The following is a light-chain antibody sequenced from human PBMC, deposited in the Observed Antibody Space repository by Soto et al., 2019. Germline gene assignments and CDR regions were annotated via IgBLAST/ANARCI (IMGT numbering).Light chain of an antibody. CDR2: ETN. V-gene: IGLV1-51*02. Sequence: QSVLTQPPSVSAAPGQKVTISCSGSGSNIGNYYVCWYQQIPGTAPKLLIYETNKRPSGIPDRFSGSKSGTSATLGITGLQTGDEVDYYCGTWDNSLTAVVFGGGTKVTVL. CDR3: GTWDNSLTAVV. J-gene: IGLJ2*01. CDR1: GSNIGNYY.